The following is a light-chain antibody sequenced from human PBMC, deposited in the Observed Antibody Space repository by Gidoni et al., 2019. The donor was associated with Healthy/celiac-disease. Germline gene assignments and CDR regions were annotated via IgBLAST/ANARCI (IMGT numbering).Light chain of an antibody. CDR2: DAS. V-gene: IGKV3-11*01. J-gene: IGKJ4*01. Sequence: EIVLTQSSATLSLSPGERATLSCRASQSVSSYLAWYQQKPGQAPRLLIDDASNRATGIPARFSGSGSGTDFTLTISSLEPEDFAVYYCQQRSNWPLLTFGGGTKVEIK. CDR1: QSVSSY. CDR3: QQRSNWPLLT.